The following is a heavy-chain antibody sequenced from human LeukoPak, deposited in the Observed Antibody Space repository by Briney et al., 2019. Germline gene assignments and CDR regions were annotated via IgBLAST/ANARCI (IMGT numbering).Heavy chain of an antibody. J-gene: IGHJ4*02. CDR1: GYTFTSYD. CDR3: VAREVGRGFDY. D-gene: IGHD1-26*01. CDR2: MNPNSGNT. Sequence: ASVKVSCKASGYTFTSYDINWVRQATGQGLEWMGWMNPNSGNTGYAQKFQGRVTITRNTSISTAYMELSSLRSEDTAVYYCVAREVGRGFDYWGQGTLVTVSS. V-gene: IGHV1-8*03.